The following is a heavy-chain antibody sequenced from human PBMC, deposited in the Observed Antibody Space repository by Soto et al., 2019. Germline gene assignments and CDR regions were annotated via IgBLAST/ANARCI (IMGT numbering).Heavy chain of an antibody. Sequence: ASVKVSCKASVYTFTGYYMHWVRQAPGQGLEWMGWINPNSGGTNYAQKFQGWVTMTRDTSISTAYMELSRLRSDDTAVYYCARGSTIFGVVPSHYGMDVWGQGTTVTVSS. J-gene: IGHJ6*02. CDR2: INPNSGGT. V-gene: IGHV1-2*04. CDR1: VYTFTGYY. D-gene: IGHD3-3*01. CDR3: ARGSTIFGVVPSHYGMDV.